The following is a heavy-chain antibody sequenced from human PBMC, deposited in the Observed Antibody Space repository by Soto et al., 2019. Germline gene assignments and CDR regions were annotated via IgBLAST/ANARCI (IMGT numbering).Heavy chain of an antibody. D-gene: IGHD1-1*01. CDR2: IKSASDGGTT. V-gene: IGHV3-15*07. CDR1: GFTLNSAW. Sequence: EVQLVESGGGLVKPGGSLRLSCAASGFTLNSAWMNWVRQAPGKGLEWVGRIKSASDGGTTDYAAPVKGRFAVSRDNSKNTLYLQMDNLKAEDTAVYFCTLAPNFWGQGTLVTVSS. J-gene: IGHJ4*02. CDR3: TLAPNF.